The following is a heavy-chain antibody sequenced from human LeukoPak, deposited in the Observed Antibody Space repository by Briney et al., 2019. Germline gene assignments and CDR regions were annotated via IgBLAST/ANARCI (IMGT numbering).Heavy chain of an antibody. D-gene: IGHD6-19*01. V-gene: IGHV3-30-3*01. CDR2: ISYDGSNK. J-gene: IGHJ4*02. Sequence: PGGSLRLSCAASGFTFSSYAMHWVRQAPGKGLEWVAVISYDGSNKYYADSVKGRFTISRDNSKNTLYLQMNSLRAEDTAAYYCARGTIAVPVYWGQGTLVTVSS. CDR1: GFTFSSYA. CDR3: ARGTIAVPVY.